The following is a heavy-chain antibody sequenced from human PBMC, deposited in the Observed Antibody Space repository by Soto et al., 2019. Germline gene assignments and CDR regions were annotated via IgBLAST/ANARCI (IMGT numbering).Heavy chain of an antibody. V-gene: IGHV5-51*01. CDR1: GYSFTSYW. J-gene: IGHJ3*02. Sequence: GESLKISCKGSGYSFTSYWIGWVRQMPGKGLEWMGIIYPGDSDTRYSPSFQGQVTISADKSISTAYLQWSSLKASDTAMYYCSRLKDGISNARAFGICGQGTMVTVSS. CDR2: IYPGDSDT. D-gene: IGHD2-21*01. CDR3: SRLKDGISNARAFGI.